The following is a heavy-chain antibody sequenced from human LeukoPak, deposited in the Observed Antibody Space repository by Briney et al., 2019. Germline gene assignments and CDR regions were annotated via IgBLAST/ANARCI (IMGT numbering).Heavy chain of an antibody. D-gene: IGHD6-13*01. CDR3: ARVNRYCNDY. J-gene: IGHJ4*02. V-gene: IGHV4-59*01. CDR2: IFYSGST. Sequence: PSETLSLTCTVSGVSISRYYWSCLRPSPGKGLEWIGNIFYSGSTNYNPSFKSRVTISLDTSKNQFSLNLSSVTAADTAVYYCARVNRYCNDYWGQGTLVTVSS. CDR1: GVSISRYY.